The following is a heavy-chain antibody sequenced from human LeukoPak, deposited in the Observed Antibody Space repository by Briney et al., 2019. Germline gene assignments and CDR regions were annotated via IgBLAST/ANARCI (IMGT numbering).Heavy chain of an antibody. CDR3: AKGYSSSWGHFDY. CDR2: ISYDGSNK. CDR1: GFTFSSYG. Sequence: YPGGSLRLSCAASGFTFSSYGMHWVRQAPGKGLEWVAVISYDGSNKYYADSVKDRFTISRDNSKNTLYLQMNSLRAEDTAVYYCAKGYSSSWGHFDYWGQGTLVTVSS. J-gene: IGHJ4*02. D-gene: IGHD6-13*01. V-gene: IGHV3-30*18.